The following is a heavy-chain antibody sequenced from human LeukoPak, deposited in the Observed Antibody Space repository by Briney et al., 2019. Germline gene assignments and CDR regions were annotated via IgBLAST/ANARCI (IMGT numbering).Heavy chain of an antibody. D-gene: IGHD3-3*01. CDR2: THPDASHT. Sequence: GESLKISSNVSVDRSFTYWVGGVRHLPGRGLQWMGSTHPDASHTKYRPSFHDHLTISIDKSTNTAYLQWSSLKASDTAQYECARLFEWGVWPQYYDAIDVWGQGTPVTVSS. CDR3: ARLFEWGVWPQYYDAIDV. CDR1: VDRSFTYW. J-gene: IGHJ6*02. V-gene: IGHV5-51*01.